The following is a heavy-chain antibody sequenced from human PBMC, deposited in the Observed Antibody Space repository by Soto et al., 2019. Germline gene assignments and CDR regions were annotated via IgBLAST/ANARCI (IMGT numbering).Heavy chain of an antibody. CDR3: ARGSDSSGHTIYFDY. D-gene: IGHD3-22*01. Sequence: SETLSLTCTVSGGSISSGGYSWSWIRQPPGKGLEWIGYIYHSGSTYYNPSLKSRVTISVDRSKNQFSLKLSSVTAADTAVYYCARGSDSSGHTIYFDYWGQGTLVTVSS. J-gene: IGHJ4*02. CDR1: GGSISSGGYS. CDR2: IYHSGST. V-gene: IGHV4-30-2*01.